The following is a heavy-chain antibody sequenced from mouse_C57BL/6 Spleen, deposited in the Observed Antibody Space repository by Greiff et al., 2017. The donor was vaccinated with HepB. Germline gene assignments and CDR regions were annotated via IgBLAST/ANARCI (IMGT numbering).Heavy chain of an antibody. CDR3: ASPPFYDWGAMDY. J-gene: IGHJ4*01. D-gene: IGHD2-12*01. CDR1: GYTFTDYY. CDR2: INPYNGGT. Sequence: EVQLQQSGPVLVKPGASVKMSCKASGYTFTDYYMNWVKQSHGKSLEWIGVINPYNGGTSYNQKFKGKATLTVDKSSSTAYMELNSLTSEDSAVYYCASPPFYDWGAMDYWGQGTSVTVSS. V-gene: IGHV1-19*01.